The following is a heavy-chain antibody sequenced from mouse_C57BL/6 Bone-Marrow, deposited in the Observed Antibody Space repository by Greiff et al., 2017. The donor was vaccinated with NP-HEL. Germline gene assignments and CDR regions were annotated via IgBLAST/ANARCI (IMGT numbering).Heavy chain of an antibody. J-gene: IGHJ3*01. D-gene: IGHD2-5*01. Sequence: VQLQQSGAELVRPGASVKLSCTASGFNIKDYYMHWVKQRPEQGLEWIGWIDPENGDTEYASKFQGKATITADTSSNTAYLQLSSLTSEDTAVYYCTYFFSYYSNYWFAYWGQGTLVTVSA. CDR3: TYFFSYYSNYWFAY. CDR1: GFNIKDYY. CDR2: IDPENGDT. V-gene: IGHV14-4*01.